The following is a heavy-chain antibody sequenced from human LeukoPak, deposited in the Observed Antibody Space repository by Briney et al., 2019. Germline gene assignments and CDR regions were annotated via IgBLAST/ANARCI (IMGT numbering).Heavy chain of an antibody. Sequence: GASVKVSCKASGGTFSSYAISWVRQAPGQGLEWMGGIIPIFGTANYAQKFQGRVTITTDESTCTAYMELSSLRSEDTAVYYCARDLHTYYYDSSGYYYGEFDYWGQGTLVTVSS. CDR1: GGTFSSYA. D-gene: IGHD3-22*01. J-gene: IGHJ4*02. CDR2: IIPIFGTA. CDR3: ARDLHTYYYDSSGYYYGEFDY. V-gene: IGHV1-69*05.